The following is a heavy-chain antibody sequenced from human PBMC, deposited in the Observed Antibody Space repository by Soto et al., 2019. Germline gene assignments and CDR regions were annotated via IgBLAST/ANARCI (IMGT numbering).Heavy chain of an antibody. J-gene: IGHJ4*02. D-gene: IGHD5-12*01. CDR2: VYHTGAT. V-gene: IGHV4-59*01. Sequence: SETLSLTCTVSGASISSSYWSWIRQSPERGLEWIAYVYHTGATNYNPSLKSRVTISLDTSKGQLSLNLTSLTTADTAVYFCARGGNRYSNVASGVGGFDFWGQGSLVTVSS. CDR1: GASISSSY. CDR3: ARGGNRYSNVASGVGGFDF.